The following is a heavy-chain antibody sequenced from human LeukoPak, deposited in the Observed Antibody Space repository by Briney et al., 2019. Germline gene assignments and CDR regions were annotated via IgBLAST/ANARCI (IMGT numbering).Heavy chain of an antibody. J-gene: IGHJ4*02. V-gene: IGHV1-69*04. CDR3: ARVRGSSGWYLDY. CDR2: IIPILGIA. D-gene: IGHD6-19*01. CDR1: GGTFSSYA. Sequence: GASVKVSRKASGGTFSSYAISWVRQAPGQGLEWMGRIIPILGIANYAQKFQGRVTITADKSTSTAYMELSSLRSEDTAVYYCARVRGSSGWYLDYWGQGTLVTVSS.